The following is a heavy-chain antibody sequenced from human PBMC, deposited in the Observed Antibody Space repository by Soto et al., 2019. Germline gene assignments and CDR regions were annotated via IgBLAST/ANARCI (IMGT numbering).Heavy chain of an antibody. J-gene: IGHJ4*02. CDR2: IIGNGDTT. CDR3: AKVYEFGDSLSFAY. CDR1: GFSFRNYG. V-gene: IGHV3-23*01. D-gene: IGHD4-17*01. Sequence: EVQLLEAGGGLVQPGGSLRLSCAASGFSFRNYGMSWVRQAPGKGLEWLSAIIGNGDTTYYADSVRGRFTISRDNSTNTLYMLLNDLGAGARAIFYCAKVYEFGDSLSFAYWGQGTLVTVSS.